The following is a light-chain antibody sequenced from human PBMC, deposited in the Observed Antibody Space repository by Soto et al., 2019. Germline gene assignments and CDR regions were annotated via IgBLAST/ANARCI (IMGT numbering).Light chain of an antibody. CDR1: QSVSSS. CDR3: HQRSNWPPEVT. V-gene: IGKV3-11*01. Sequence: EIVLTQSPDTLSLSPGERATLSCRASQSVSSSLAWYQQKPGQATRLLIYDASNRATGIPARFSGSGSGTDFTLTIRSLEPEDFAVYYCHQRSNWPPEVTFGPGTKVDIK. CDR2: DAS. J-gene: IGKJ3*01.